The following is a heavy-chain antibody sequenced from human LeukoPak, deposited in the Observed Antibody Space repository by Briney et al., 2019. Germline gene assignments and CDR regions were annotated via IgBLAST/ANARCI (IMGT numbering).Heavy chain of an antibody. D-gene: IGHD3-10*01. CDR2: ISYDGISK. J-gene: IGHJ4*02. CDR1: GFTFSSYA. CDR3: ARDQQGEYFDY. V-gene: IGHV3-30*04. Sequence: GGSLRLSCAASGFTFSSYAMSWVRQAPGKGLEWVALISYDGISKYYADSVKGRFTISRDNSKNTLYLHMNSLRAEDTAVFYCARDQQGEYFDYWGQGTLVTVSS.